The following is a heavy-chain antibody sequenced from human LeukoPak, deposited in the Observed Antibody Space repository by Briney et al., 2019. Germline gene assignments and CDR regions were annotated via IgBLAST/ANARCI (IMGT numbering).Heavy chain of an antibody. V-gene: IGHV3-23*01. Sequence: GGSLRLSCAASGFTFSSYGMSWVRQAPGKGLEWVSAISGSGGSTYYADSVKGRFTISRDNSKNTLYLQMNSLRAEDTAVYYCAKDQGTYYYGSATIWTFDYWGQGTLVTVSS. J-gene: IGHJ4*02. CDR2: ISGSGGST. CDR3: AKDQGTYYYGSATIWTFDY. CDR1: GFTFSSYG. D-gene: IGHD3-10*01.